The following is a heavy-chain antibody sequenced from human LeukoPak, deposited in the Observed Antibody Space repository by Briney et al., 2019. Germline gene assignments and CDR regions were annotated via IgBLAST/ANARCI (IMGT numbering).Heavy chain of an antibody. Sequence: PSETLSLTCTVSGGSISSGGYYWSWIRQHPGKGLEWIGYIYYSGSTYYNPSLKSRVTISVDTSKNQFSLKLSSVTAADTAVYYCARRGLWLSYMDVWGKGTTVTVSS. V-gene: IGHV4-31*03. J-gene: IGHJ6*03. CDR3: ARRGLWLSYMDV. CDR2: IYYSGST. D-gene: IGHD3-22*01. CDR1: GGSISSGGYY.